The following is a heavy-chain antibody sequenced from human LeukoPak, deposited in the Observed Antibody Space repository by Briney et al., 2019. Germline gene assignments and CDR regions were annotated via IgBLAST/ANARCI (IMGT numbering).Heavy chain of an antibody. CDR3: ARGRPLLYSSGWSRDY. V-gene: IGHV3-21*01. D-gene: IGHD6-19*01. CDR2: ISSSSNYI. J-gene: IGHJ4*02. Sequence: GGSLRLSCAASGFTFSSHSMTWVRQAPGKGLEWVSSISSSSNYIYYADSVKGRFTISRDNAKNSLYLQANSLRAEDTAVYYCARGRPLLYSSGWSRDYWGQGAPVTVSS. CDR1: GFTFSSHS.